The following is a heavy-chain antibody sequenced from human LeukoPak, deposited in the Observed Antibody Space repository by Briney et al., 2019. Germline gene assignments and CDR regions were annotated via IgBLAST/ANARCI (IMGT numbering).Heavy chain of an antibody. V-gene: IGHV5-51*01. Sequence: GESLKISCKASGYTFTHQWIGWVRQKSGSGLEWMGIIYPRDSDTRYSPSFQGHVTISADTSINTAYLEWSRLEASGTAIYYCARYSDLIGAIWGQGTLVSVSS. CDR2: IYPRDSDT. CDR3: ARYSDLIGAI. CDR1: GYTFTHQW. J-gene: IGHJ4*02. D-gene: IGHD3-16*01.